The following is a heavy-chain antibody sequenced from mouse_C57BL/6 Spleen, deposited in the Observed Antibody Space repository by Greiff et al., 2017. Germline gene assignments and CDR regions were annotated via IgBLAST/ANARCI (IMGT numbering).Heavy chain of an antibody. CDR1: GFSLTSYG. CDR2: IWGDGST. CDR3: AKVDYDYDHCAY. Sequence: VKVVESGPGLVAPSQSLSITCTVSGFSLTSYGVSWVRQPPGKGLEWLGVIWGDGSTNYHSALISRLSISKDNSKSQVVLKLNSRQTDDTATYYCAKVDYDYDHCAYWGQGTLVTVSA. V-gene: IGHV2-3*01. J-gene: IGHJ3*01. D-gene: IGHD2-4*01.